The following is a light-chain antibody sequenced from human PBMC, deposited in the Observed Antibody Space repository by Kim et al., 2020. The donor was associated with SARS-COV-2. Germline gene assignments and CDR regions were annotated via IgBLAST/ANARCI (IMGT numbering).Light chain of an antibody. J-gene: IGKJ4*01. V-gene: IGKV3-15*01. Sequence: VPPGETATLSCRASQSVRSHLSWYQQKPGQAPRLLIYGTSTRATGIPDRFSGSASGTEFTLTISSLQSEDFAVYYCQHYKSWPLTFGGGTKVDIK. CDR1: QSVRSH. CDR2: GTS. CDR3: QHYKSWPLT.